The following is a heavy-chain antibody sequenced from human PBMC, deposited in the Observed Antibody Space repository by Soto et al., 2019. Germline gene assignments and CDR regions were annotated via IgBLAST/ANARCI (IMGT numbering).Heavy chain of an antibody. J-gene: IGHJ5*02. CDR1: GGSISSYY. CDR2: IYYSGST. Sequence: SSETLSLTCTVSGGSISSYYWSWIRQPPGKGLEWIGYIYYSGSTNYNPSLKSRVTISVDTSKNQFSLKLSSVTAADTAVYYCARVGSGSYYPLRYNWFDPWGQGTLVTVSS. V-gene: IGHV4-59*01. CDR3: ARVGSGSYYPLRYNWFDP. D-gene: IGHD1-26*01.